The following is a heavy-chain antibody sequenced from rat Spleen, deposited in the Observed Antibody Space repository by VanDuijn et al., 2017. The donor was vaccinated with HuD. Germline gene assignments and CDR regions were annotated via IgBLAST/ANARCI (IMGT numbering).Heavy chain of an antibody. D-gene: IGHD3-7*01. Sequence: WVATISYDGSSTYYRDSVKGRFTISRDNAKSTLYLQMDSLRSEDTATYYCASGSVHWGQGVMVTVSS. J-gene: IGHJ2*01. CDR3: ASGSVH. CDR2: ISYDGSST. V-gene: IGHV5-29*01.